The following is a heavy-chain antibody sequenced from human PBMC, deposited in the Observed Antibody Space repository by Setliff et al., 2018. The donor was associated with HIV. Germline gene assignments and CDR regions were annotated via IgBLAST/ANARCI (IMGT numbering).Heavy chain of an antibody. Sequence: GASVKVSCKASGGTFSSYAISWVRQAPGQGLEWMGGIIPIFGTANYAQKFQGRVTITTDESTSTAYMELSSLRSEDTAVYYCARDWSMTSRESNWFDPWGQGTLVTVSS. CDR3: ARDWSMTSRESNWFDP. CDR2: IIPIFGTA. J-gene: IGHJ5*02. CDR1: GGTFSSYA. D-gene: IGHD6-6*01. V-gene: IGHV1-69*05.